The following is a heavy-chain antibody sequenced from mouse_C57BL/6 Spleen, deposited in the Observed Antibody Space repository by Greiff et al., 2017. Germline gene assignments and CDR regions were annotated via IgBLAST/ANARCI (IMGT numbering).Heavy chain of an antibody. J-gene: IGHJ1*03. CDR2: IDPSDSET. CDR1: GYPFTSYW. V-gene: IGHV1-52*01. D-gene: IGHD1-1*01. Sequence: QVQLQQPEAELVRPGSSVKLSCKASGYPFTSYWMHWVKQRPIQGLEWIGNIDPSDSETHSTQKFKAKATLTVDKSSSTDDMQLSSLTSEDSAVYYCARSGSNYVDWYFDVWGTGTTVTVSS. CDR3: ARSGSNYVDWYFDV.